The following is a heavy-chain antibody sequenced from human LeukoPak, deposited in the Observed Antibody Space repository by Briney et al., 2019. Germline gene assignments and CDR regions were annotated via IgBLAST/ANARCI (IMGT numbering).Heavy chain of an antibody. CDR1: GFTFGTHH. J-gene: IGHJ4*02. Sequence: GGSLRLSCAASGFTFGTHHMTWVRQAPGKGLEWVSAISGSGGSTYYADSVKGRFTISRDNSKNTLYLQMNSLRAEDTAVYYCARESDYYGSGSYLRVWGQGTLVTVSS. V-gene: IGHV3-23*01. CDR3: ARESDYYGSGSYLRV. D-gene: IGHD3-10*01. CDR2: ISGSGGST.